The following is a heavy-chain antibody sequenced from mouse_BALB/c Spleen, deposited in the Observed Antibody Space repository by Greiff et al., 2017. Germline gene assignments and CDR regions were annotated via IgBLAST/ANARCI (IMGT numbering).Heavy chain of an antibody. J-gene: IGHJ3*01. V-gene: IGHV1S135*01. CDR1: GYSFTSYY. CDR3: ARFGTTVEVAY. CDR2: IDPFNGGT. Sequence: EVQLQQSGPELMKPGASVKISCKASGYSFTSYYMHWVKQSHGKSLEWIGYIDPFNGGTSYNQKFKGKATLTVDKSSSTAYMHLSSLTSEDSAVYYCARFGTTVEVAYWGQGTLVTVSA. D-gene: IGHD1-1*01.